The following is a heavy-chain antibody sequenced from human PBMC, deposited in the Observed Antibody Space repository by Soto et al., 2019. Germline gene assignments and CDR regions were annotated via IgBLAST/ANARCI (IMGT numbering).Heavy chain of an antibody. V-gene: IGHV4-39*01. J-gene: IGHJ5*02. CDR1: GGSISSSSYY. Sequence: KTSETLSLTCTVSGGSISSSSYYWGWIRQPPGKGLEWIGSIYYSGSTYYNPSLKSRVTISVDTSKNQFSLKLSSVTAADTAVYYCARYDSSGTWGQGTLVTVSS. CDR2: IYYSGST. CDR3: ARYDSSGT. D-gene: IGHD3-22*01.